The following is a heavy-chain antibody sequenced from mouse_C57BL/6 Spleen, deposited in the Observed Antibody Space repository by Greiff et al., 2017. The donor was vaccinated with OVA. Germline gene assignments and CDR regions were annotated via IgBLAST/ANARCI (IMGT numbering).Heavy chain of an antibody. V-gene: IGHV1-39*01. CDR1: GYSFTDYN. J-gene: IGHJ2*01. CDR2: INPNYGTT. D-gene: IGHD1-1*01. CDR3: SRTVYGSLDY. Sequence: EVKLQESGPELVKPGASVKISCKASGYSFTDYNMNWVKQSNGKSLEWIGVINPNYGTTSYNQKFKGKATFTVDQSSSTAYMQLNSLTSEDSAVYYCSRTVYGSLDYWGQGTTLTVSS.